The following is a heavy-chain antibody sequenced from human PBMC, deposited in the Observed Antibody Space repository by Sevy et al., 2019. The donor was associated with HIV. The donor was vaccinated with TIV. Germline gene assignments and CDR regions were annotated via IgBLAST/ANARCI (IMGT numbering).Heavy chain of an antibody. CDR1: GFPFSDYG. V-gene: IGHV3-23*01. CDR3: AKTTPPNWGYDY. CDR2: ISGSAGST. Sequence: GGSLRLSCAASGFPFSDYGMSWVRQAPGKGLEWVSAISGSAGSTYYADSVRGRFTMSRDNSKNTLYLQLNSLRAEDAGVYYCAKTTPPNWGYDYWGQGTPVTVSS. D-gene: IGHD7-27*01. J-gene: IGHJ4*02.